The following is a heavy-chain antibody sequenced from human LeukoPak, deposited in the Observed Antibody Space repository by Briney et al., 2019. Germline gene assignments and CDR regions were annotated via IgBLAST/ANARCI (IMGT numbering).Heavy chain of an antibody. V-gene: IGHV3-48*03. CDR2: ISSSGI. CDR1: GFTINNYE. D-gene: IGHD3-10*02. CDR3: AELGITMIGGV. J-gene: IGHJ6*04. Sequence: GGSLRLSCAASGFTINNYEMNWVRQAPGKGLEWISYISSSGIYYADSVKGRFTVSRDNAKNSLYLQMNSLRAEDTAVYYCAELGITMIGGVWGKGTTVTISS.